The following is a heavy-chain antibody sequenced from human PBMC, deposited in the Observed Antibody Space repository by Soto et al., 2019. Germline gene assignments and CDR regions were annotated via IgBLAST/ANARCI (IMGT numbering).Heavy chain of an antibody. Sequence: QVQLQESGPGNVKPSETLSLTCTVSGDSIASAPYYWGWVRQPPGKGLEWIGGISHSGSNFYSPALKSRLTLCVDTSRNRFSLRLSSVTAADTAFYYCARQSYLRYGYVTFDFWGQGTLVAVSS. CDR2: ISHSGSN. V-gene: IGHV4-39*01. D-gene: IGHD3-16*02. J-gene: IGHJ4*02. CDR1: GDSIASAPYY. CDR3: ARQSYLRYGYVTFDF.